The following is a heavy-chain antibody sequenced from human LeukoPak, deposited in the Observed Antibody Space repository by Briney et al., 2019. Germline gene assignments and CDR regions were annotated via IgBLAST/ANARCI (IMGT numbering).Heavy chain of an antibody. J-gene: IGHJ4*02. CDR1: GFIFNNYA. D-gene: IGHD6-13*01. CDR2: ISWNSGSI. Sequence: GGSLRLSCAGSGFIFNNYAMHWVRQPPGKGLEWVSGISWNSGSIGYADSVKGRFTISRDNAKNSLYLQMNSLRAEDTALYYCARGYSSSWPPDYWGQGTLVTVSS. V-gene: IGHV3-9*01. CDR3: ARGYSSSWPPDY.